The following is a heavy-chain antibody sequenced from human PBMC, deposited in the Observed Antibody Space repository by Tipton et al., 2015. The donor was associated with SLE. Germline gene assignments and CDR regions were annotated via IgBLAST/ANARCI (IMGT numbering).Heavy chain of an antibody. V-gene: IGHV3-20*04. CDR3: ARDFGITRTTNYYYGTDV. Sequence: SLRLSCAASGFSFDDYGLTWVRQAPGKGLEWLSGIDWNGGNTAYADSVKGRFTISRDNAKNSLYLQMNSLRAEDTAFYYCARDFGITRTTNYYYGTDVWGQGTTVTVSS. CDR1: GFSFDDYG. D-gene: IGHD1-7*01. CDR2: IDWNGGNT. J-gene: IGHJ6*02.